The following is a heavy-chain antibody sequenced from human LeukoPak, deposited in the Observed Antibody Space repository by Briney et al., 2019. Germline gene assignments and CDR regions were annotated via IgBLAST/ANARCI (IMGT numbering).Heavy chain of an antibody. CDR1: GFTFSSYR. V-gene: IGHV3-21*01. D-gene: IGHD3-10*01. Sequence: GGSLRLSCAASGFTFSSYRMNWVRQVPGKGLEWVSSISSSSSYIYYADSVKGRFTISRDNSKNTLYLQMNSLRAEDTAVYYCAKDGRYYGSGSYFFDYWGQGTLVTVSS. CDR3: AKDGRYYGSGSYFFDY. J-gene: IGHJ4*02. CDR2: ISSSSSYI.